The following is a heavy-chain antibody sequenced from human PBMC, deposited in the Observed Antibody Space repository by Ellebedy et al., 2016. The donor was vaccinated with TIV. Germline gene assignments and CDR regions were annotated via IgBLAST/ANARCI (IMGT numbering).Heavy chain of an antibody. CDR1: GFNFRSYW. D-gene: IGHD4-17*01. V-gene: IGHV3-7*01. CDR2: IRQDGDEI. Sequence: PGGSLRLSCAASGFNFRSYWMTWVRQAPGKALEWVAKIRQDGDEIYYVESVKCRFTISRDNAKNSLFLQMNSLRVEDTAVYYCARRASYGDYAVQVNPWFDPWGQGTLVTVSS. J-gene: IGHJ5*02. CDR3: ARRASYGDYAVQVNPWFDP.